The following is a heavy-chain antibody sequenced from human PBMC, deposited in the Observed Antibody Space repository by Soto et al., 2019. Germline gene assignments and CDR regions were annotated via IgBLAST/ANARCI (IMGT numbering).Heavy chain of an antibody. J-gene: IGHJ3*02. D-gene: IGHD2-8*01. CDR3: ARDHCTNGVCPAWGAFDI. V-gene: IGHV3-7*01. CDR1: GFTFSSYW. Sequence: EVQLVESGGGLVQPGGSLRLSCAASGFTFSSYWMSWVRQAPGKGLEWVANIKQDGSEKYYVDSVKGRFTISRDNAKNSLYLQMNSLRAEDTAVYYRARDHCTNGVCPAWGAFDIWGQGTMVTVSS. CDR2: IKQDGSEK.